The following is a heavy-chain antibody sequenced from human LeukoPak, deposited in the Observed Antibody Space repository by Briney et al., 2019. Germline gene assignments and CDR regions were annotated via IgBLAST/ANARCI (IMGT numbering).Heavy chain of an antibody. CDR1: GFTFSSSW. CDR2: IKQDGSDR. Sequence: GGSLRLSCVASGFTFSSSWMSWVRQAPGKGLECVANIKQDGSDRNYVDSVKGRFTISRDNSKNTLYLQMNSLRADDTAVYYCAKARGSSVYEQFDYWGQGTQVTVSP. J-gene: IGHJ4*02. CDR3: AKARGSSVYEQFDY. V-gene: IGHV3-7*05. D-gene: IGHD5/OR15-5a*01.